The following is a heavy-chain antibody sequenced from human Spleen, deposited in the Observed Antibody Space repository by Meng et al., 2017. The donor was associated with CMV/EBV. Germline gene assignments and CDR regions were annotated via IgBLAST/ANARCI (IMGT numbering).Heavy chain of an antibody. V-gene: IGHV1-58*01. CDR2: IVVGSGNT. D-gene: IGHD3-3*01. CDR3: AAAGPFFIAIFGGTYYFGMDV. Sequence: SVKVSCKASGFTFTSSAVQWVRQARGQRLEWIGWIVVGSGNTNYGQKFQERVTITRDMSKSTAYMELSSLRSEDTAVYYCAAAGPFFIAIFGGTYYFGMDVWGQGTTVTVSS. J-gene: IGHJ6*02. CDR1: GFTFTSSA.